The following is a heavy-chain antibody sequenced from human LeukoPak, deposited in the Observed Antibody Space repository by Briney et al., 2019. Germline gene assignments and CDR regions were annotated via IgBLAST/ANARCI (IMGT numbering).Heavy chain of an antibody. D-gene: IGHD1-1*01. V-gene: IGHV3-21*01. CDR3: ARADDEGYYFDY. Sequence: GGSLRLSCAASGFTFSSYSMNWVRQAPGKGLEWVSSISSSSSYIYYADSVKGRFTISRDNAKNSLYLQMNSLRAEDTAVYYCARADDEGYYFDYWGQGTLVTVSS. CDR2: ISSSSSYI. CDR1: GFTFSSYS. J-gene: IGHJ4*02.